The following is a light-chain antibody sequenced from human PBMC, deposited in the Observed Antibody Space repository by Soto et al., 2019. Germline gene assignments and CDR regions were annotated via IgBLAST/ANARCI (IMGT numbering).Light chain of an antibody. J-gene: IGLJ1*01. Sequence: SVLTQPPSASATPGQRVTISCSGSSSNIASRSVYFYQQLPGTAPKLLMYSTDLRPSGVPDRFSGSKSGTTASLAITGLQAEDEGDYYCQSYDSTMSPRYVYGTGTKGTV. CDR3: QSYDSTMSPRYV. CDR2: STD. CDR1: SSNIASRS. V-gene: IGLV1-44*01.